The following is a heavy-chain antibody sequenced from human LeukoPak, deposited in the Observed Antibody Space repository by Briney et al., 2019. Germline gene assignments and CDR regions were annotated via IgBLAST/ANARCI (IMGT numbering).Heavy chain of an antibody. J-gene: IGHJ4*02. V-gene: IGHV3-9*01. CDR1: GFTFYDYA. CDR2: ISWNSGSI. Sequence: PGGSLRLSGAASGFTFYDYAMEWVGHAQGKGLEWVSGISWNSGSIVYADSGKGGLTISRDTAKHSLYLQMNSLSAEDTALYYCAKDISLVDTAMVLDYWGQGTLVTVSS. D-gene: IGHD5-18*01. CDR3: AKDISLVDTAMVLDY.